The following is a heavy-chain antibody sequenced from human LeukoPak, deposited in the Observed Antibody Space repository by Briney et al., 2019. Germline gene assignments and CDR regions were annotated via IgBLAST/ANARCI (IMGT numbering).Heavy chain of an antibody. CDR2: IIPIFGTA. J-gene: IGHJ6*03. CDR1: GGTFSSYA. D-gene: IGHD2-2*01. Sequence: SVKVSCKASGGTFSSYAISWVRRAPGQGLEWMGGIIPIFGTANYAQKFQGRVTITTDESTSTAYMELSSLRSEDTAVYYCASGGGIVVVPVYYMDVWGKGTTVTVSS. CDR3: ASGGGIVVVPVYYMDV. V-gene: IGHV1-69*05.